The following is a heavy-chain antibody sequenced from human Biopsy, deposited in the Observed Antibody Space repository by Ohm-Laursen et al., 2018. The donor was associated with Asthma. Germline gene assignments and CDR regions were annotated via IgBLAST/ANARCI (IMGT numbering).Heavy chain of an antibody. CDR3: ARKAGSCISRTCYSLDF. CDR2: INSDIGTT. Sequence: SVKVSCKSLGGTFNTYVIGWVRQAPGQGLEWMGGINSDIGTTTYPQKFQDRVTITADDSTSTVYMELSSLRSEDTAVYYCARKAGSCISRTCYSLDFWGQGTLVTVSS. D-gene: IGHD2-2*01. CDR1: GGTFNTYV. J-gene: IGHJ4*02. V-gene: IGHV1-69*13.